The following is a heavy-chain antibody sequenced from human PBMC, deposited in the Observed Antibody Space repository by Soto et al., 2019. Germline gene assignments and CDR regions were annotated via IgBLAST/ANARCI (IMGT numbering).Heavy chain of an antibody. CDR3: ARDGNDITIFGVVSYYYYGMDV. D-gene: IGHD3-3*01. J-gene: IGHJ6*02. CDR2: INSDGSST. Sequence: EVQLVESGGGLVQPGGSLRLSCAASGFTFSSYWMHWVRQAPGKGLVWVSRINSDGSSTSYADSVKGRFTISRDNAKNTLYLQMNSLRAVDTAVYYCARDGNDITIFGVVSYYYYGMDVWGQGTTVTVSS. V-gene: IGHV3-74*01. CDR1: GFTFSSYW.